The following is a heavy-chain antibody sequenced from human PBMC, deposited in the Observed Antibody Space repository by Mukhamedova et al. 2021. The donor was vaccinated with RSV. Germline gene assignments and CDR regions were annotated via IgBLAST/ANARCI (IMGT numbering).Heavy chain of an antibody. CDR3: AKNYDSGPSGFDY. D-gene: IGHD3-22*01. CDR2: ISGSGSLT. Sequence: YAMSWVRQAPGKGLEWVSVISGSGSLTYYADSVKGRCTISRDNSKNTVYLQMNSLRAEDTGIYYCAKNYDSGPSGFDYWGQ. CDR1: YA. J-gene: IGHJ4*02. V-gene: IGHV3-23*01.